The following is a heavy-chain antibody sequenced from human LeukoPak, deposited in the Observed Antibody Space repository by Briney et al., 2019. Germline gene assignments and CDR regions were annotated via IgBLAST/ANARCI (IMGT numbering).Heavy chain of an antibody. J-gene: IGHJ4*02. CDR2: VDPEDGET. CDR1: GGTFSSYA. Sequence: ASVKVSCKASGGTFSSYAISWVRQAPGKGLEWMGRVDPEDGETIYAEKFQGRVTITADTSTDTAYMELSSLRSEDTAVYYCATGSSYCSSTSCYRGQFDYWGQGTLVTVSS. V-gene: IGHV1-69-2*01. CDR3: ATGSSYCSSTSCYRGQFDY. D-gene: IGHD2-2*01.